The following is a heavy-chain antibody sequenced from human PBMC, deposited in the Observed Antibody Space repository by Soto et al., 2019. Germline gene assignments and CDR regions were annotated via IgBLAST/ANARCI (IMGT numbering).Heavy chain of an antibody. J-gene: IGHJ6*02. CDR3: ARNGHCSSTSCPLTHYYGMDV. CDR2: INPNSGGT. Sequence: QVQLVQSGAEVKKPGASVKVSCKASGYTFTGYYMHWVRQAPGQGLEWMGWINPNSGGTNFAQKFQGWVTMTRDTSISTAYMELSRLRSDDTAVYYCARNGHCSSTSCPLTHYYGMDVWGQGTTVTVSS. D-gene: IGHD2-2*01. V-gene: IGHV1-2*04. CDR1: GYTFTGYY.